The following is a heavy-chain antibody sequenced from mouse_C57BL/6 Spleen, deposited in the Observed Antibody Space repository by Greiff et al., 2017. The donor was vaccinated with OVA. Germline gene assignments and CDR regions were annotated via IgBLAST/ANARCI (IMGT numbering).Heavy chain of an antibody. J-gene: IGHJ1*03. CDR1: GYTFTDYY. CDR2: INPYNGGT. D-gene: IGHD1-1*01. CDR3: ARPTEGWYCDV. Sequence: VQLKQSGPVLVKPGASVKMSCKASGYTFTDYYMNWVKQSHGKSLEWIGVINPYNGGTSYNQKFKGKATLTVDKSSSTAYMELNSLTSEDSAVYYCARPTEGWYCDVWGTGTTVTVSS. V-gene: IGHV1-19*01.